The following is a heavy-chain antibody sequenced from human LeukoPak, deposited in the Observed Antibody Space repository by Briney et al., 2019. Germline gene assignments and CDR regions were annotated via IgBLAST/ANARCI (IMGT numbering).Heavy chain of an antibody. V-gene: IGHV1-18*01. CDR1: GYTFTSYG. CDR3: ARDPDRLPAATTGWFDP. Sequence: ASVKVSCKASGYTFTSYGISWVRQAPGQGLEWMGWNSAYNGNTNYAQKLQGRVTMTTDTSTSTAYMELRSLRSDDTAVYYCARDPDRLPAATTGWFDPWGQGTLVTVSS. CDR2: NSAYNGNT. J-gene: IGHJ5*02. D-gene: IGHD2-2*01.